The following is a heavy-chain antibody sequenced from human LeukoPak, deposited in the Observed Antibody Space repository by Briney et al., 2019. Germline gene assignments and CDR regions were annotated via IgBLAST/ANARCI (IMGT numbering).Heavy chain of an antibody. CDR2: NNHSGST. J-gene: IGHJ6*03. Sequence: SETLSLTCAVYGGSFSGYYWSWIRQPPGKGLEWIGENNHSGSTNYNPSLKSRVTISVDTSKNQFSLKLSSVTAADTAVYYCARIRGAYRYYYYMDVWGKGTTVTVSS. CDR3: ARIRGAYRYYYYMDV. CDR1: GGSFSGYY. V-gene: IGHV4-34*01. D-gene: IGHD3-16*02.